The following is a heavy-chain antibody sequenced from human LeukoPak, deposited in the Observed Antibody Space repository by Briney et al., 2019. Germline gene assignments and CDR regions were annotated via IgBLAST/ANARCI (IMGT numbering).Heavy chain of an antibody. J-gene: IGHJ4*02. V-gene: IGHV5-51*01. D-gene: IGHD2-21*01. Sequence: GESLKISCKGSGYSFPSYWIGWVRQMPEKGLEWMGLIHPGDSDTRYSPSFQGQVTISVAKSISTAYLQWSSLEASDTAMYYCATVVVIASTQWHFDSWGQGTLVTVSS. CDR1: GYSFPSYW. CDR2: IHPGDSDT. CDR3: ATVVVIASTQWHFDS.